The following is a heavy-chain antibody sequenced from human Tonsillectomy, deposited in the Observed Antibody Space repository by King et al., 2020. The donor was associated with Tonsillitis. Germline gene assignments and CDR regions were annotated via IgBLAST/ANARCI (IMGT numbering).Heavy chain of an antibody. Sequence: VQLVESGGGVAQPGRSLRLSCAASGFTFNNYDMHWVRQAPGKGLEWVAVISYDESNKYYADSVKGRFTISRDNSKNTLYLQMNSLSAEDTAVYYCAKDLGDFYDSSGYFDYWAREPWSPSPQ. D-gene: IGHD3-22*01. CDR3: AKDLGDFYDSSGYFDY. CDR1: GFTFNNYD. J-gene: IGHJ4*02. V-gene: IGHV3-30*18. CDR2: ISYDESNK.